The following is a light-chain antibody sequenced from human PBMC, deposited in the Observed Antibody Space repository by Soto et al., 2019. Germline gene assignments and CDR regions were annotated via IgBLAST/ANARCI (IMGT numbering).Light chain of an antibody. V-gene: IGKV1-33*01. CDR1: QNINNY. CDR2: DAS. CDR3: QQYENLPT. Sequence: DIQITQSPSSLSASVGDRVTVTCQASQNINNYLNWYKQKPGRAPKLLIYDASNLEAGVPSRFRGSGSGTDFTFTISSMKPEDIATYYCQQYENLPTFGHGTRLEIK. J-gene: IGKJ5*01.